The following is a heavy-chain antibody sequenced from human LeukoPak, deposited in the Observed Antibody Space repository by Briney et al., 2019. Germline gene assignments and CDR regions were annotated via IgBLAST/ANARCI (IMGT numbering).Heavy chain of an antibody. V-gene: IGHV3-33*01. CDR2: IWYDGSNK. CDR1: GFTFSSYG. D-gene: IGHD2-21*02. CDR3: ARDLLAYCGGDCYCDY. Sequence: QPGGSLRLSCAASGFTFSSYGMHWVRQALGKGLEWVAVIWYDGSNKYYADSVKGRFTISRDNSKNTLYLQMNSLRAEDTAVYYCARDLLAYCGGDCYCDYWGQGTLVTVSS. J-gene: IGHJ4*02.